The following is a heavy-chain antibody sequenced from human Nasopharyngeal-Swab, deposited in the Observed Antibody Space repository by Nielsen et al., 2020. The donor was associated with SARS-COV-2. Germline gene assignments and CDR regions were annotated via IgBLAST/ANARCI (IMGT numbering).Heavy chain of an antibody. CDR3: ARGVLGYCSSTSCYAGPSYYYYYMDV. D-gene: IGHD2-2*01. V-gene: IGHV4-34*01. Sequence: RQAPGKGLGWIGEINHSGSTNYNPSLKSRVTISVDTSKNQFSLKLSSVTAADTAVYYCARGVLGYCSSTSCYAGPSYYYYYMDVWGKGTTVTVSS. CDR2: INHSGST. J-gene: IGHJ6*03.